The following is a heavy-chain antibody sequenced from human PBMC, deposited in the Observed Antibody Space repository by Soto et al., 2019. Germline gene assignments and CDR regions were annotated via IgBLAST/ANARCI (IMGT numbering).Heavy chain of an antibody. J-gene: IGHJ4*02. CDR3: AREDTATSRAYYFDH. Sequence: PGGSLRLSCTTSRFTSSTSGMHWVRQAPGKGLEWVAFIYFDGSNKFYADSVKGRFTISRDNSKNTVWLQMHSLRAEDTAVYYCAREDTATSRAYYFDHWGQGTLVTVSS. V-gene: IGHV3-33*01. CDR1: RFTSSTSG. D-gene: IGHD5-18*01. CDR2: IYFDGSNK.